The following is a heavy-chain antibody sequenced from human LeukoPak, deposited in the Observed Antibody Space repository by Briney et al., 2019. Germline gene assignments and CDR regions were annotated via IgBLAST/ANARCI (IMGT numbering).Heavy chain of an antibody. Sequence: SETLSLTCTVSGGSISSYYWSWIRQPPGRGLEWIGYIYYSGSTNYNPSLKSPVTISVDTSKNQFSLKLSSVTAADTAVYYCARGRKYSYGYRVNELGSGYFDNWGQGTLVTVSS. D-gene: IGHD5-18*01. CDR2: IYYSGST. J-gene: IGHJ4*02. CDR3: ARGRKYSYGYRVNELGSGYFDN. V-gene: IGHV4-59*01. CDR1: GGSISSYY.